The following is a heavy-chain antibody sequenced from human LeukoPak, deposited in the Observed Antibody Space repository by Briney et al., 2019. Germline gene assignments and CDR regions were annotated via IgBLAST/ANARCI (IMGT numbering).Heavy chain of an antibody. CDR1: GYSFTSNV. V-gene: IGHV1-18*01. CDR2: ISAYNGNT. J-gene: IGHJ3*02. CDR3: ARGAVRYFDWLFPNDAFDI. D-gene: IGHD3-9*01. Sequence: ASVKVSCKASGYSFTSNVISWVRQAPGQGLEWMGWISAYNGNTNYAQKLQGRVTMTTDTSTSTAYMELRSLRSDDTAVYYCARGAVRYFDWLFPNDAFDIWGQGTMVTVSS.